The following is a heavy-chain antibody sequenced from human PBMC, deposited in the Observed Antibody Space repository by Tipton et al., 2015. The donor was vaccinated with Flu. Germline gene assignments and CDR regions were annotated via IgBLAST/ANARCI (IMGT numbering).Heavy chain of an antibody. CDR2: IYHSGST. D-gene: IGHD3/OR15-3a*01. Sequence: TLSLTCTVSGGSISSSSYYWGWIRQPPGKGLEWIGSIYHSGSTYYNPSLKSRVTISVDTAKNQFSLELRSVTAADTAVYYCARQPSYETFGLFLPGWFDPWGQGTLVTVSS. CDR3: ARQPSYETFGLFLPGWFDP. CDR1: GGSISSSSYY. J-gene: IGHJ5*02. V-gene: IGHV4-39*01.